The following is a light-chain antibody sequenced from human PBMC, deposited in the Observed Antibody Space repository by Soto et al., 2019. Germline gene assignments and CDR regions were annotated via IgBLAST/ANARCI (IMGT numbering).Light chain of an antibody. CDR3: QQRSNWPRT. CDR2: DAS. Sequence: EIVLTQSPATLSLSPGERATLSCRASQSVSSYLAWYQQKPGQPPRLLIYDASTRATRIPSRFSGSGSGTDFTLTISSLEPEDFAVYYCQQRSNWPRTFGQGTKVDIK. V-gene: IGKV3-11*01. J-gene: IGKJ1*01. CDR1: QSVSSY.